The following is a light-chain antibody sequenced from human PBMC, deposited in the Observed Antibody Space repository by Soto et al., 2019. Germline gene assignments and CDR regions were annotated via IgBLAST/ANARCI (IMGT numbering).Light chain of an antibody. CDR1: QGISNS. CDR3: QSYNPVRPT. CDR2: AAS. Sequence: DIQMTQSPSSLSASVGDRVTITCRANQGISNSLAWYQQKPGKVTKLLIYAASSLQSGVPSRFRGSGTGTEFTLTVRRPQPEEFSSHYGQSYNPVRPTFGRGTRPE. V-gene: IGKV1-27*01. J-gene: IGKJ5*01.